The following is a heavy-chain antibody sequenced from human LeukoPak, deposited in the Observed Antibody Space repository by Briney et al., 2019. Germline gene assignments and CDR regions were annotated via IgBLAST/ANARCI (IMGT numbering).Heavy chain of an antibody. CDR3: ATIGTSGAAADPSG. CDR2: FDPEDGET. Sequence: ASVKVSCKVSGYTLTELSMHWVRQAPGKGLEWMGGFDPEDGETIYAKKFQGRVTMTEDTSTDTAYMELSSLRSEDTAVYYCATIGTSGAAADPSGWGQGTLVTVSS. CDR1: GYTLTELS. D-gene: IGHD6-13*01. J-gene: IGHJ4*02. V-gene: IGHV1-24*01.